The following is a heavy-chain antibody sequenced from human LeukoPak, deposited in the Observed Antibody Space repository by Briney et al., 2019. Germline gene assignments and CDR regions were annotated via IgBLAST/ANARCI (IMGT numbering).Heavy chain of an antibody. Sequence: GGSLRLSCAASEFTFSSYWMGWVRQAPGKGLKWVANIKQDGSEKYYVDSVKGRFTISRDNSKNTLYLQMNSLRAEDTAVYYCARDLGYSGYEPTDYWGQGTLVTVSS. V-gene: IGHV3-7*01. CDR3: ARDLGYSGYEPTDY. CDR2: IKQDGSEK. J-gene: IGHJ4*02. D-gene: IGHD5-12*01. CDR1: EFTFSSYW.